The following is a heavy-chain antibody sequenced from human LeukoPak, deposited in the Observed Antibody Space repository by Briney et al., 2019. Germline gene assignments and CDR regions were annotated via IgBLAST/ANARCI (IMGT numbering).Heavy chain of an antibody. V-gene: IGHV3-30*18. CDR1: GFTFSSYG. Sequence: QPGGSLRLSCAASGFTFSSYGIHWVRQAPSKALEWVAVISYDGSNKYYADSVKGRFAISRDNSKNTLYLQMNSLRAEDTAVYYCAKDLESAIDYWGQGTLVTVSS. CDR2: ISYDGSNK. J-gene: IGHJ4*02. D-gene: IGHD3-3*01. CDR3: AKDLESAIDY.